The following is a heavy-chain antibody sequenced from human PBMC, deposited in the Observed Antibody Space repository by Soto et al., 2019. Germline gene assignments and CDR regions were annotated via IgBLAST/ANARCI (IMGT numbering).Heavy chain of an antibody. V-gene: IGHV1-18*01. D-gene: IGHD1-26*01. Sequence: QVQLVQSGAEVKKPGASVKVSCKASGYTFTSYGLSWVRQAPGQGLEWMGRISAYNYNTNYAQKLQGRVTMTTDTSTSTAYMELRSLRADDTAVYYFASAVGAQGHWFDPWGQGTLVTVSS. J-gene: IGHJ5*02. CDR1: GYTFTSYG. CDR3: ASAVGAQGHWFDP. CDR2: ISAYNYNT.